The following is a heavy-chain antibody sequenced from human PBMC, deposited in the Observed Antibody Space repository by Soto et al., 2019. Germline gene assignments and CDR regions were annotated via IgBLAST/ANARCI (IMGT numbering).Heavy chain of an antibody. CDR2: INPSGGST. CDR3: ARDWKDYDSPLTNWFDP. D-gene: IGHD3-22*01. J-gene: IGHJ5*02. CDR1: GYTFTSYY. V-gene: IGHV1-46*01. Sequence: ASVKVSCKASGYTFTSYYMHWVRQAPGQGLEWMGIINPSGGSTSYAQKFQGRVTMTRDTSTSTVYMELSSLRSEDTAVYYCARDWKDYDSPLTNWFDPWGQGTLVTVSS.